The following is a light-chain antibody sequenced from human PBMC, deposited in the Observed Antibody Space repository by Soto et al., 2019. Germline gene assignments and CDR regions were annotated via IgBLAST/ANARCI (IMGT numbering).Light chain of an antibody. J-gene: IGLJ1*01. CDR2: DVS. V-gene: IGLV2-14*03. CDR1: SSDVGGYNS. CDR3: KSYTSRSTYV. Sequence: QSALTQPASVSGSPGQSITISCTGTSSDVGGYNSVSWYQHHPGKAPKLMIYDVSNRSSGVSSRFSGSKSDNTASLTISGLQAEDEADYYCKSYTSRSTYVFGTGTKLTVL.